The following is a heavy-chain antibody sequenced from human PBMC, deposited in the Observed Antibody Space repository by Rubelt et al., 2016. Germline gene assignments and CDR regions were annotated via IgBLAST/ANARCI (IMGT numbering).Heavy chain of an antibody. V-gene: IGHV1-8*01. Sequence: QVQLVQSGAEVKKPGASVKVSCKASGYTFTSYDINWVRQATGQGLEWMGWMNPNSGNTGYAQKFQGRVTMTRNTSISTAYMELSSLRSEDTAVYYWAREYPADTVTLYYYYYGMDVWGQGTTVTVSS. CDR3: AREYPADTVTLYYYYYGMDV. D-gene: IGHD4-17*01. J-gene: IGHJ6*02. CDR2: MNPNSGNT. CDR1: GYTFTSYD.